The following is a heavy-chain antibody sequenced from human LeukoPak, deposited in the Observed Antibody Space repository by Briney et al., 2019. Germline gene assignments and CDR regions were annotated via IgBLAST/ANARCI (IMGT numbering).Heavy chain of an antibody. D-gene: IGHD3-10*01. CDR3: AKDRGFDISYNWFEP. J-gene: IGHJ5*02. Sequence: GGSLRLSCAASGITFSSYAMTWVRKAPGKGLEWVSVISGSGGSTHYADSVKGRFTISRDNSKNTLYLQMNSLRAEDTAVYYCAKDRGFDISYNWFEPWGQGTLVTVSS. CDR2: ISGSGGST. V-gene: IGHV3-23*01. CDR1: GITFSSYA.